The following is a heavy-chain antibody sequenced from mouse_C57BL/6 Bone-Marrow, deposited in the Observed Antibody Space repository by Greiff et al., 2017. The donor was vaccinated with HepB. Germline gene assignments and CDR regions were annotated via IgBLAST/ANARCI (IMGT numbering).Heavy chain of an antibody. V-gene: IGHV5-6*01. J-gene: IGHJ4*01. CDR3: ARFLYGYGMDY. CDR2: ISSGGSYT. CDR1: GFTFSSYG. Sequence: VQLKESGGDLVKPGGSLKLSCAASGFTFSSYGMSWVRQTPDKRLEWVATISSGGSYTYYPDSVKGRFTISRDNAKNTLYLQMSSLKSEDTAMYYCARFLYGYGMDYWGQGTSVTVSS. D-gene: IGHD2-2*01.